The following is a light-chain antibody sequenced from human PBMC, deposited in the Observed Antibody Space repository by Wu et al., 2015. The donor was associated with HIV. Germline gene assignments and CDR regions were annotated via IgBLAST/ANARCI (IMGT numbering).Light chain of an antibody. V-gene: IGKV3-20*01. Sequence: EIVLEQSPGTLSLSPGERATLSCRASQTVTSNYLAWYQQKVGQAPRLLIYATSNRATGIPDRISGSGSGTLFTLTISRLEPEDSAVYFCQQYVSSPTFGQGTRLEIK. CDR2: ATS. CDR1: QTVTSNY. J-gene: IGKJ5*01. CDR3: QQYVSSPT.